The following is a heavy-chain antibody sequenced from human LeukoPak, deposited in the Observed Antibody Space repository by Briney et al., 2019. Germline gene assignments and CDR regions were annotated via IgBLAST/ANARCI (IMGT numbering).Heavy chain of an antibody. Sequence: ASVKVSCKASGYTFTSYGISWVRQAPGQGLEWMGWISAYNGNTNYAQKLQGRVTMTTDTPTSTAYMELRSLRSDDTAVYYCARDWKDIVVVPAAIRGYYYYYMDVWGKGTTVTVSS. D-gene: IGHD2-2*02. J-gene: IGHJ6*03. CDR1: GYTFTSYG. CDR3: ARDWKDIVVVPAAIRGYYYYYMDV. CDR2: ISAYNGNT. V-gene: IGHV1-18*01.